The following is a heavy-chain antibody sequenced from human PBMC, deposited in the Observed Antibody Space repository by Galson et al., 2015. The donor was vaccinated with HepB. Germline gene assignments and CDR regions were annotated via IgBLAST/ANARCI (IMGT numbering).Heavy chain of an antibody. D-gene: IGHD6-13*01. J-gene: IGHJ5*02. V-gene: IGHV5-10-1*01. CDR1: GYSFTSYW. CDR3: ARSVVGYSSSWYGLRFFDP. Sequence: QSGAEVKKPGESLRISCKGSGYSFTSYWISWVRQMPGKGLEWMGRIDPSDSYTNYSPSFQGHVTISADKSISTAYLQWSSLKASDTAMYYCARSVVGYSSSWYGLRFFDPWGQGTLVTVSS. CDR2: IDPSDSYT.